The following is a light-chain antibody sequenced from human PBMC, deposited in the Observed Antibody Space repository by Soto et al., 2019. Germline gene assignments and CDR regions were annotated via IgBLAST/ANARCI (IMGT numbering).Light chain of an antibody. CDR3: SSFTSSSTGV. CDR1: SSDVGAYNY. J-gene: IGLJ3*02. CDR2: EVS. V-gene: IGLV2-14*01. Sequence: QSVLTQPASVSGSPGQSITISCTGTSSDVGAYNYVSWYQQHPGKAPKLMIYEVSNRPSGVYNRFSGSKSGNTASLTISGLQAEDEAYYYCSSFTSSSTGVFGGGTQLTVL.